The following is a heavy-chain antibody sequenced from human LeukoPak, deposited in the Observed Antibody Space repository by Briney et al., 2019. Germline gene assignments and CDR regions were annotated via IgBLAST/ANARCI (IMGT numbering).Heavy chain of an antibody. J-gene: IGHJ4*02. CDR1: GFTFSTFA. D-gene: IGHD1-26*01. V-gene: IGHV3-23*01. CDR2: SHGSGGAT. CDR3: ARDHMWGFDH. Sequence: GGSLRLSCAASGFTFSTFAVGWVRRGPGKGLEWVSDSHGSGGATFYADSVKGRFTVSRDDSKDTLYLQMNSLRAEDTAVYYCARDHMWGFDHWGQGTPVTVSS.